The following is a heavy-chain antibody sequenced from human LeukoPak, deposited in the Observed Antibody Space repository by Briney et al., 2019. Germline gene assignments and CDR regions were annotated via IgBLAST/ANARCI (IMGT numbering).Heavy chain of an antibody. D-gene: IGHD3-10*01. CDR2: IYPGDSDT. CDR3: ARQDASGTYDAFDV. V-gene: IGHV5-51*01. CDR1: GYLFTSYW. J-gene: IGHJ3*01. Sequence: KSGESLNISCKDSGYLFTSYWIAWVRQRPGKGLEWMGIIYPGDSDTRYSPSLQGRVTISADKSINTAYLLWSSLQASDTATYYCARQDASGTYDAFDVWGQGTVVTV.